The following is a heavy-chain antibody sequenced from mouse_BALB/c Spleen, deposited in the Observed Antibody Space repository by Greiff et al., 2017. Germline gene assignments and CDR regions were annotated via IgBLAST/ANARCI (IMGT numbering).Heavy chain of an antibody. CDR3: AGFYGYDWFAY. D-gene: IGHD2-2*01. CDR2: IYPYNGGT. J-gene: IGHJ3*01. V-gene: IGHV1S29*02. Sequence: EVQLQQSGPELVKPGASVKISCKASGYTFTDYNMHWVKQSHGKSLEWIGYIYPYNGGTGYNQKFKSKATLTVDNSSSTAYMELRSLTSEDSAVYYCAGFYGYDWFAYWGQGTLVTVSA. CDR1: GYTFTDYN.